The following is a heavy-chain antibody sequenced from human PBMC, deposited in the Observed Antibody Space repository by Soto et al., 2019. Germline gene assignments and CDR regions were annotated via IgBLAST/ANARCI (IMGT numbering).Heavy chain of an antibody. CDR1: GFTFSSYA. CDR2: ISARGDST. D-gene: IGHD3-22*01. Sequence: GGSLRLSCAASGFTFSSYAMGWVRQTPGKGLEWVSAISARGDSTYYADSVKGRFTISRDNSRNTLYLQMNSLRAEDTAVYSCAKVYSSGSYFPDYWGQGTLVTVSS. V-gene: IGHV3-23*01. CDR3: AKVYSSGSYFPDY. J-gene: IGHJ4*02.